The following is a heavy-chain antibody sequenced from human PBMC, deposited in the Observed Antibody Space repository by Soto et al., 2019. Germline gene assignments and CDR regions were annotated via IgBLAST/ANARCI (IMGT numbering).Heavy chain of an antibody. CDR3: AKSMAAVANGGHFDY. Sequence: QVQLVESGGGVVQPGRSLRLSCAASGFTFSSCAMHWVRQAPGKGLEWVAVISYDGSNKYYADSVKGRFTISRDNSKKTLYLQTNSLRAEDTAVYYCAKSMAAVANGGHFDYWGQGTLVTVSS. V-gene: IGHV3-30*18. D-gene: IGHD6-13*01. CDR2: ISYDGSNK. J-gene: IGHJ4*02. CDR1: GFTFSSCA.